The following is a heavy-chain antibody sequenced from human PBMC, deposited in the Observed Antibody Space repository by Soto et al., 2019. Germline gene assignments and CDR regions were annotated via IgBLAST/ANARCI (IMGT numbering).Heavy chain of an antibody. J-gene: IGHJ5*02. CDR1: GGTFSSYA. CDR2: IIPIFGTA. D-gene: IGHD2-8*01. CDR3: AILTPIPPTPSLSNWFDP. V-gene: IGHV1-69*01. Sequence: QVQLVQSGAEVKKPGSSVKVSCTASGGTFSSYAISWVRQAPGQGLEWMGGIIPIFGTANYAQKFQGRVTITADESTSTAYMELSSLRSEDTAVYYCAILTPIPPTPSLSNWFDPWGQGTLVTVSS.